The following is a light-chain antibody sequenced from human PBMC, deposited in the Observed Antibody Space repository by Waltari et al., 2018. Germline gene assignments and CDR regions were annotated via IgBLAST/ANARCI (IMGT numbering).Light chain of an antibody. CDR3: QQYSSIPLT. V-gene: IGKV4-1*01. CDR2: WAS. J-gene: IGKJ4*01. CDR1: QTVLYTSNNKTY. Sequence: DIVMTQSPDSLAVSLRDRATSHCKSTQTVLYTSNNKTYLAWYQQKPGQPPRLLIYWASTRESGVPDRFSGSGSGADFTLTISSLQAEDVAVYYCQQYSSIPLTFGGGTRVEIK.